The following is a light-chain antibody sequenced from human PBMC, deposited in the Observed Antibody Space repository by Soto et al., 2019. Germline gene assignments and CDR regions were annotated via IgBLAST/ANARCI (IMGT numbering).Light chain of an antibody. CDR1: QSVSSSY. J-gene: IGKJ1*01. CDR3: QQYDSVLGT. Sequence: EMVLSQSPGTLSLSPGERATLSCRASQSVSSSYLAWYQQKPGQAPRLLIYGASTRATGIPARFSGSGSGTEFTLTISSLQPDDFATYYCQQYDSVLGTFGPGTVVDIK. V-gene: IGKV3-20*01. CDR2: GAS.